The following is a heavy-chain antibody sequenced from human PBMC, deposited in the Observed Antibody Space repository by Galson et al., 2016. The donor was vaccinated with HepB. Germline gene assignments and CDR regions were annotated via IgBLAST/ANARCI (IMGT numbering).Heavy chain of an antibody. Sequence: SLRLSCAASGFTFSDYCVNWVRQAPGKGLEWVSYISYTTDMIYYADSVKGRFTISRDNAKNSLYLQMNSLRDEDTAVYFCARSMFRGVIIYGMDVWGQGTTVTVSS. D-gene: IGHD3-10*01. CDR1: GFTFSDYC. J-gene: IGHJ6*02. CDR2: ISYTTDMI. CDR3: ARSMFRGVIIYGMDV. V-gene: IGHV3-48*02.